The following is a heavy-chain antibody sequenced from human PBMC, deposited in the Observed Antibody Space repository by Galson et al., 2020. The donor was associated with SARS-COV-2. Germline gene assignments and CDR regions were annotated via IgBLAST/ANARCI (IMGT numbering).Heavy chain of an antibody. J-gene: IGHJ6*03. CDR3: ARGKNLVVPAAIPILNYYYYYYMDV. CDR2: IGTAGDT. CDR1: GFTFSSYD. V-gene: IGHV3-13*01. D-gene: IGHD2-2*01. Sequence: GESLKISCAASGFTFSSYDMHWVRQATGKGLEWVSAIGTAGDTYYPGSVKGRFTISRENAKNSLYLQMNSLRAGDTAVYYCARGKNLVVPAAIPILNYYYYYYMDVWGKGTTVTVSS.